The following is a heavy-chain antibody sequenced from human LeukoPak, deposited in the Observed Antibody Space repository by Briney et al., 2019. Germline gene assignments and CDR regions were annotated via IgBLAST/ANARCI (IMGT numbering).Heavy chain of an antibody. CDR3: ARETGSGYGMDV. D-gene: IGHD3-10*01. Sequence: GGSLRLSCAASGFTFSSYWMHWVHQAPGKGLVWVSRINSDGSSTSYADSVKGRFTISRDNAKNTLCLQMNSLRAEDTAVYYCARETGSGYGMDVWGQGTTVTVSS. V-gene: IGHV3-74*01. CDR1: GFTFSSYW. J-gene: IGHJ6*02. CDR2: INSDGSST.